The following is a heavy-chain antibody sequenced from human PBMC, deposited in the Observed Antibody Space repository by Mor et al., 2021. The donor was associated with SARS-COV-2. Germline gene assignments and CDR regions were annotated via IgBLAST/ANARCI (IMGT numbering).Heavy chain of an antibody. D-gene: IGHD2-21*01. V-gene: IGHV3-74*01. CDR3: ARDEALWRIAL. J-gene: IGHJ4*02. Sequence: GRFTISRDNAKNTVYLQMNSLRDEDTAVYYCARDEALWRIALWGQETLVTVSS.